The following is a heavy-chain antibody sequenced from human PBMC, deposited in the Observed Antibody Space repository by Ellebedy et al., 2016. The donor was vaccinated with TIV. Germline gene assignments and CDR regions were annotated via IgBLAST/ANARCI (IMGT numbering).Heavy chain of an antibody. CDR2: IYHSGST. V-gene: IGHV4-4*02. CDR1: GGSISSSNW. CDR3: ARHGGANGWGFYYYYGMDV. D-gene: IGHD1-26*01. Sequence: MPSETLSLTCAVSGGSISSSNWWSWVRQPPGKGREWIGEIYHSGSTNYNPSLKSLVTIAVDKSKNQFSLKLSSVTATDTAVYFCARHGGANGWGFYYYYGMDVWGQGTTVTVSS. J-gene: IGHJ6*02.